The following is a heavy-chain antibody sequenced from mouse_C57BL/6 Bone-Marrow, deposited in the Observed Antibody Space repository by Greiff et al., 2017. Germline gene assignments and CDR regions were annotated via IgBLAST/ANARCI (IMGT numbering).Heavy chain of an antibody. V-gene: IGHV1-64*01. CDR2: IHPNSGST. CDR1: GYTFTSYW. Sequence: QVQLQQPGAELVKPGASVKLSCKASGYTFTSYWMHWVKQRPGRGLEWIGMIHPNSGSTNYNEKFKSKATLTVDKSSSTAYMQLSSLTSEDSAVYYCARKVTTVVARKFDVWGTGTTVTVSS. D-gene: IGHD1-1*01. J-gene: IGHJ1*03. CDR3: ARKVTTVVARKFDV.